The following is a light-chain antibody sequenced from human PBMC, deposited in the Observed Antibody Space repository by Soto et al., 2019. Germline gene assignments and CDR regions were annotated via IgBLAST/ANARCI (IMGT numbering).Light chain of an antibody. V-gene: IGKV3D-15*01. J-gene: IGKJ4*01. CDR1: QSVSNN. Sequence: EIVMTQSPATLSVSPGERATLSCRASQSVSNNLAWYQQKPGQAPRLLIYLASTRATGIPARFSGGGSGTEFTLTISSLQPDDFATYYCQQYNSYLLTFGGGTKVDIK. CDR3: QQYNSYLLT. CDR2: LAS.